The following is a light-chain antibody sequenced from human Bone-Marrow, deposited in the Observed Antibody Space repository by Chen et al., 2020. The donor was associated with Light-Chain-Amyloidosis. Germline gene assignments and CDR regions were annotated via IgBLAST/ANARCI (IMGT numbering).Light chain of an antibody. CDR2: DNN. V-gene: IGLV1-51*01. CDR1: SSNIGNNY. Sequence: QSVLTQPHSVSAAPGQTVTISCSGSSSNIGNNYVSWYQQLPGTAPKLLIYDNNKRPSGIPDRFSGSKSGTSATLGITGLQTGDEADYYCGTWDSSLSAEVFGGGTKLTVL. J-gene: IGLJ3*02. CDR3: GTWDSSLSAEV.